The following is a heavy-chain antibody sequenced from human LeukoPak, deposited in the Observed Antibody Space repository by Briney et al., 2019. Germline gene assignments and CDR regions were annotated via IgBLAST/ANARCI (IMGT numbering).Heavy chain of an antibody. J-gene: IGHJ5*02. D-gene: IGHD3-3*01. CDR3: ARLNDYDYDFWFDP. Sequence: GESLKISCKGSGYSFTTYWIGWVRQMPGKGLEWMGLIYPSDSDTKYSPSFQGQVTISADKSISTAYLQWSSLKASDTAMYYCARLNDYDYDFWFDPWGQGTLVTVSS. CDR1: GYSFTTYW. CDR2: IYPSDSDT. V-gene: IGHV5-51*01.